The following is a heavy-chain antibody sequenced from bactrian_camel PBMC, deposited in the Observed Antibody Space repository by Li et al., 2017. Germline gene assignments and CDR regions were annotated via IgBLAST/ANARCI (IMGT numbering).Heavy chain of an antibody. Sequence: VQLVESGRDSVQAGGSLRLSCAVSRFTYSTYCMAWFRQAPGKEREGVAAIDSDGSIKYADSVKGRFTISKDNAKNTLYLQMSSLKPEDTGMYYCAVYDAYAGRCSFREDVYDYWGRGTQV. J-gene: IGHJ4*01. D-gene: IGHD4*01. CDR3: AVYDAYAGRCSFREDVYDY. CDR1: RFTYSTYC. CDR2: IDSDGSI. V-gene: IGHV3S1*01.